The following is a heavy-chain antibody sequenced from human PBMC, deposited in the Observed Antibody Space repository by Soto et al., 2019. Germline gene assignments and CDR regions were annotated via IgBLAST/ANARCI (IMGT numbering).Heavy chain of an antibody. D-gene: IGHD1-26*01. J-gene: IGHJ4*02. CDR3: ARVSSGSYQVDY. Sequence: TSETLSLTCTVSGGSISSGGYYWSWIRQHPGKGLEWIGYIYYSGSTYYNPSLKSRVTISVDTSKNQFSLKLSSVTAADTAVYYCARVSSGSYQVDYWGQGTLVTVSS. CDR1: GGSISSGGYY. CDR2: IYYSGST. V-gene: IGHV4-31*03.